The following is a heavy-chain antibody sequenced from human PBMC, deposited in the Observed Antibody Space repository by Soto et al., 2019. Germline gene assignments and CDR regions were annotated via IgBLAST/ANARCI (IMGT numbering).Heavy chain of an antibody. CDR2: ISSSGSTI. CDR3: ASIYCSSTSCKAY. V-gene: IGHV3-11*01. J-gene: IGHJ4*02. D-gene: IGHD2-2*01. CDR1: GFTFSDYY. Sequence: PGGSLRLSCAASGFTFSDYYMSWIRQAPGKGLEWVSYISSSGSTIYYADSVKGRLTISRDNAKNSLYLQMNSLRAEDTAVYYCASIYCSSTSCKAYWGQGTLVTVSS.